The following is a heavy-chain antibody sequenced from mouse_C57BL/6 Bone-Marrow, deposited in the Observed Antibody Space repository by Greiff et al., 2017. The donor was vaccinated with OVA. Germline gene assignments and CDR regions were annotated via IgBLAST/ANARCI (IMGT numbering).Heavy chain of an antibody. V-gene: IGHV3-6*01. CDR2: ISYDGSN. Sequence: EVKLVESGPGLVKPSQSLSLTCSVTGYSITSGYYWNWIRQFPGNKLEWMGYISYDGSNNYNPSLKNRISITRDTSKNQFFLKLNSVTTEDTATYYCARGLIYYDYDGGFAYWGQGTLVTVSA. J-gene: IGHJ3*01. CDR3: ARGLIYYDYDGGFAY. CDR1: GYSITSGYY. D-gene: IGHD2-4*01.